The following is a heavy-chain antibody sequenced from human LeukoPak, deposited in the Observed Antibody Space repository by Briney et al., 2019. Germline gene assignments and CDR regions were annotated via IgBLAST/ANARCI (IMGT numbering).Heavy chain of an antibody. CDR2: IIPIFGTA. J-gene: IGHJ3*02. CDR3: ARDSSSWYRGPPGAFDI. D-gene: IGHD6-13*01. Sequence: SVKVSCKASGGTFSSYAISWVRQAPGQGLEWMGGIIPIFGTANYAQKFQGRATITTDESTSTAYMELSSLRSEDTAVYYCARDSSSWYRGPPGAFDIWGQGTMVTVSS. V-gene: IGHV1-69*05. CDR1: GGTFSSYA.